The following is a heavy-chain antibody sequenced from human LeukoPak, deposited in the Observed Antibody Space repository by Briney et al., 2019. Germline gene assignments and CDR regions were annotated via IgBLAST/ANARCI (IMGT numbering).Heavy chain of an antibody. CDR3: ARIAEMHLQFYSDY. CDR2: INPNSGGT. Sequence: ASVKVSCKASGYTFTGYYMHWVRQAPGQGLEWMGWINPNSGGTNYAQKFQGGVTMTRDTSISTAYMELSRLRSDDTALYYCARIAEMHLQFYSDYWGQGTQVTVSS. CDR1: GYTFTGYY. V-gene: IGHV1-2*02. D-gene: IGHD5-24*01. J-gene: IGHJ4*02.